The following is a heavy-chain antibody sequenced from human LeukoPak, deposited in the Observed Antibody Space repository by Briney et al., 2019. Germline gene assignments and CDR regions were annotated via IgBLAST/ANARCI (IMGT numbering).Heavy chain of an antibody. CDR3: AKDYDSSGWAAFDI. J-gene: IGHJ3*02. CDR2: ISYYGSNK. D-gene: IGHD3-22*01. V-gene: IGHV3-30*18. CDR1: GFTFNSFG. Sequence: GRSLRLSCAASGFTFNSFGMHWVRQAPGKGLEWVAVISYYGSNKYFADSVKGRFTIPRDNSKNTLYLQMNSLRAEDTAVYYCAKDYDSSGWAAFDIWGQGTMVTVSS.